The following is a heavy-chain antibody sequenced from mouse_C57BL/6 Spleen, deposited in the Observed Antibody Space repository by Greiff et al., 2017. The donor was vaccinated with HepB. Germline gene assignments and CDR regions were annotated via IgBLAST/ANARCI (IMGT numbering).Heavy chain of an antibody. CDR1: GYSITSGYY. CDR2: ISYDGSN. J-gene: IGHJ2*01. CDR3: ARGHLTIFFDY. V-gene: IGHV3-6*01. D-gene: IGHD1-3*01. Sequence: EVKLVESGPGLVKPSQSLSLTCSVTGYSITSGYYWNWIRQFPGNKLEWMGYISYDGSNNYNPSLKNRISITRDTSKNQFFLKLNSVTTEDTATYYCARGHLTIFFDYWGQGTTLTVSS.